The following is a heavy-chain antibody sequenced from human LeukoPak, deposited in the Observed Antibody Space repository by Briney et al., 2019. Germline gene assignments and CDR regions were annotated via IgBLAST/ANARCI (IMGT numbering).Heavy chain of an antibody. CDR1: GFTFNHAW. D-gene: IGHD3-22*01. J-gene: IGHJ4*02. CDR3: TTVGSSRYYYYFDY. V-gene: IGHV3-15*01. Sequence: GGSLRLSCAASGFTFNHAWMNWVRQAPGKGLEWVGRIKSKTDGATTEYAAPVKGRFTISRDDSKNTLYLQMNSLKTEDTAVYYCTTVGSSRYYYYFDYWGQVSLVTVSS. CDR2: IKSKTDGATT.